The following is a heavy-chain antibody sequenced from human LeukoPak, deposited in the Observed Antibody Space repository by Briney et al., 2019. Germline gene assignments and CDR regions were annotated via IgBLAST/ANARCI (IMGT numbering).Heavy chain of an antibody. V-gene: IGHV3-48*04. CDR1: GFTFSSYA. CDR2: ISSSGSTT. Sequence: GRSLRLSCAASGFTFSSYAMHWVRQAPGKGLEWVSFISSSGSTTYYADSVKGRFTISRDNANNSLYLQMSSLRAEDTAVYYCASSDGYNAKWGQGTLVTVSS. D-gene: IGHD5-24*01. CDR3: ASSDGYNAK. J-gene: IGHJ4*02.